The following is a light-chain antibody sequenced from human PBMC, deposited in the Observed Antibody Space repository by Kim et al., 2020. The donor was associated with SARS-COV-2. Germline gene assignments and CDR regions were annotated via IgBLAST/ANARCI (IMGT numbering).Light chain of an antibody. CDR1: KLGDKY. V-gene: IGLV3-1*01. J-gene: IGLJ2*01. CDR2: QDS. Sequence: SAAPGQPARLTCSGDKLGDKYACWYQQKPGQSPVLVIYQDSKRPSGIPERFSGSNSGNTATLTISGTQAMDEADYYCQAWDSSTVVFGGGTQLTVL. CDR3: QAWDSSTVV.